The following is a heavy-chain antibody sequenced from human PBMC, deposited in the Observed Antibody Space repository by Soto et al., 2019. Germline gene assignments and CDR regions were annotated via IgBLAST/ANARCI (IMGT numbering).Heavy chain of an antibody. Sequence: SEKVSCKASGGGFSTYAITWVRQAPGQGLEWMGGITPIFDTTNYAQKFQGRVTITADESTTTVHMELTSLTSEDTAVYYCATGGTTVTRRFDYWGQGTLVTVSS. V-gene: IGHV1-69*13. D-gene: IGHD4-17*01. J-gene: IGHJ4*02. CDR3: ATGGTTVTRRFDY. CDR2: ITPIFDTT. CDR1: GGGFSTYA.